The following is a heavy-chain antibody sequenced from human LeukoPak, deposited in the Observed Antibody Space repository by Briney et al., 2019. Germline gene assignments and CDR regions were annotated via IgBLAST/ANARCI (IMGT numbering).Heavy chain of an antibody. D-gene: IGHD1-26*01. CDR3: ATDLVPGAFIGSDAFDI. CDR1: GGSISSSSYY. Sequence: PSETLSLTCTVSGGSISSSSYYWGWIRQPPGKGLEWIWSIYYSGSTYYNPSLKSRVTISVDTSKNQFSLKLSSVTAADTAVYYCATDLVPGAFIGSDAFDIWGQGTMVTVSS. CDR2: IYYSGST. J-gene: IGHJ3*02. V-gene: IGHV4-39*07.